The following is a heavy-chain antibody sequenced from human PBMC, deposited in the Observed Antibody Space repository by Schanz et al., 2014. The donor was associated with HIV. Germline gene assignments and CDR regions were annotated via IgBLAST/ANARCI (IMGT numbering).Heavy chain of an antibody. J-gene: IGHJ5*02. CDR2: ILPTFATA. D-gene: IGHD6-19*01. Sequence: QVQLVQSGAEVKKPGSSVKVSCKASGGTFSSHAISWVRQAPGQGLEWMGGILPTFATANYAQKFQGRVTITADESTSTAYMELSSLRSEDTAVYYCARDVSSVGSGWYGKWFDPWGQGTLVTVSS. CDR1: GGTFSSHA. CDR3: ARDVSSVGSGWYGKWFDP. V-gene: IGHV1-69*01.